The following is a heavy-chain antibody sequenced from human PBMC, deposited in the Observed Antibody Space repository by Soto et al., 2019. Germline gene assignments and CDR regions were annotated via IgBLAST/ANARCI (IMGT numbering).Heavy chain of an antibody. J-gene: IGHJ4*02. CDR2: ISAHNGNT. CDR3: ARDRPPVDY. CDR1: GYTFTSYG. V-gene: IGHV1-18*01. Sequence: QVQLVQSGAEVKQPGASVKVSCKASGYTFTSYGISRVRQAPGQGLAGMGWISAHNGNTNYAQNLQGRVTMTTDTSTSTAYMELRSLTSDDTAVYYCARDRPPVDYWGQGTLVTVSS.